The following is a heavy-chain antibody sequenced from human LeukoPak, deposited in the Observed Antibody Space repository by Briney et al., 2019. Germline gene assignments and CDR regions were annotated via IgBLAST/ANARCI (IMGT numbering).Heavy chain of an antibody. CDR2: ISYDGSNK. D-gene: IGHD3-22*01. V-gene: IGHV3-30*03. Sequence: LAGGSLRLSCAASGFTFSSYGMHWVRQAPGKGLEWVAVISYDGSNKYYADSVKGRFTISRDNSKNTLYLQMNSLRAEDTAVYYCARTHRHTFDSSGYYGDYWGQGTLVTVSS. J-gene: IGHJ4*02. CDR3: ARTHRHTFDSSGYYGDY. CDR1: GFTFSSYG.